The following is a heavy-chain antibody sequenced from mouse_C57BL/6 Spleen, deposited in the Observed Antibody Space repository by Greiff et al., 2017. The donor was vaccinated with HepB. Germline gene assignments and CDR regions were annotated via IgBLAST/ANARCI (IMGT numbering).Heavy chain of an antibody. J-gene: IGHJ2*01. CDR1: GYSITSDY. CDR3: ARFLTSYYFDY. V-gene: IGHV3-8*01. Sequence: EVQLQESGPGLACSVTGYSITSDYWNWIRKFPGNKLEYMGYISYSGSTYYNPSLKSRISITRDTSKNQYYLQLNSVTTEDTATYYCARFLTSYYFDYWGQGTTLTVSS. D-gene: IGHD4-1*01. CDR2: ISYSGST.